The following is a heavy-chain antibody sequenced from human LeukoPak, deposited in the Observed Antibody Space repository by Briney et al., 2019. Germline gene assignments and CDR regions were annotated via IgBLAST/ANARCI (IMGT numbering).Heavy chain of an antibody. J-gene: IGHJ6*02. CDR3: AKGRKSYYYGMDV. CDR2: ISGSGGST. CDR1: GFTFSIYA. V-gene: IGHV3-23*01. Sequence: PGGSLRLSCAASGFTFSIYAMNWVRQAPGKGLEWVSGISGSGGSTYYADSVKGRFTISSDNSKNTLYLQMNSLRAEDTAVYHCAKGRKSYYYGMDVWGQGTTVTVSS.